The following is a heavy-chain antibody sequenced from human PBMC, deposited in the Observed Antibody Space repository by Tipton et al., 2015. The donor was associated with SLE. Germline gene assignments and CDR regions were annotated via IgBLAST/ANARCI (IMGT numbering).Heavy chain of an antibody. V-gene: IGHV4-59*08. J-gene: IGHJ4*02. D-gene: IGHD3-22*01. Sequence: TLSLTCTVSGASIRSYYWSWIRQPPGKGLEWIGYIYYSGSTNYNPSLKSRVTISVDTSKNQFSLKLSSVTAADTAVYYCARRLGSSGFDYWGQGTLVTVSS. CDR2: IYYSGST. CDR1: GASIRSYY. CDR3: ARRLGSSGFDY.